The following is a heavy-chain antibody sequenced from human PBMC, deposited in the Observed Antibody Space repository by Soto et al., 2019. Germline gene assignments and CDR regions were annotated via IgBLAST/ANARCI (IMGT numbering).Heavy chain of an antibody. CDR3: ARLVYDTRLNYMYFDF. D-gene: IGHD3-10*01. V-gene: IGHV4-4*02. CDR1: GGSLTSGNW. Sequence: SETLSLTCAVAGGSLTSGNWWTWVRQSPQRGLEYIGEIFHDGTANYYPSFERRVAMSVDTSRNQFSLKLTSVTAADTAVYFCARLVYDTRLNYMYFDFWGPGPLVTVSS. J-gene: IGHJ4*02. CDR2: IFHDGTA.